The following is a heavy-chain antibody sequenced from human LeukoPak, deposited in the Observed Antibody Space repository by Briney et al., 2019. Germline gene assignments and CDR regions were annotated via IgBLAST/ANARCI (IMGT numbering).Heavy chain of an antibody. Sequence: GRSLRLSCVASGFTFTNYWMAWVRQAPGKGLEWVANVEQDGSEKYYVDSVKGRFTISRDNAKNSLYLQMNSLRAEDTALYYCAKVNYYDSSGPFDYWGQGTLVTVSS. CDR3: AKVNYYDSSGPFDY. V-gene: IGHV3-7*03. CDR2: VEQDGSEK. D-gene: IGHD3-22*01. CDR1: GFTFTNYW. J-gene: IGHJ4*02.